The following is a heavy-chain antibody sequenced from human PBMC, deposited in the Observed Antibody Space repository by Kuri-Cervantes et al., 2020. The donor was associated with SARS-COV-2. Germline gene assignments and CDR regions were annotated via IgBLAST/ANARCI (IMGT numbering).Heavy chain of an antibody. CDR1: GFLFSASA. CDR2: VRGKANNYAT. J-gene: IGHJ4*02. D-gene: IGHD3-3*01. V-gene: IGHV3-73*01. Sequence: GGSLRLSCEVSGFLFSASAIHWVRQGSGKGLEWVGRVRGKANNYATAYAASVKGRFTISRDDSKNMAYLQMNSMRAEDTAVYYCARDLWGGNGLLDYWGQGTQVTVSS. CDR3: ARDLWGGNGLLDY.